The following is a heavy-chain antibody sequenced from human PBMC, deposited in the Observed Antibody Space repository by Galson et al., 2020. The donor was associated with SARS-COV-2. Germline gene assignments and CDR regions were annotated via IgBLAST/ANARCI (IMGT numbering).Heavy chain of an antibody. V-gene: IGHV3-21*01. CDR3: AANRYFDWLLDV. CDR1: GFTFSSYR. J-gene: IGHJ6*02. D-gene: IGHD3-9*01. Sequence: PCAASGFTFSSYRMNWARQAPGKGLESVSSINSSSRYIYHPDSVKGRFTISRDNAKNSLYLQMNSLRAEDTAVYYCAANRYFDWLLDVWGQGTTVTVSS. CDR2: INSSSRYI.